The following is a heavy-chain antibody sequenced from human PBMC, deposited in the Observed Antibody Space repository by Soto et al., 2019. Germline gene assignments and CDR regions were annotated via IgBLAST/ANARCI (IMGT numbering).Heavy chain of an antibody. CDR2: IHPADDNT. CDR1: EYTFISHK. J-gene: IGHJ6*02. D-gene: IGHD3-10*01. Sequence: QVQLVQSGAEVKKPGASVKLSCKAYEYTFISHKIHWVRQAPGQGLEWMGWIHPADDNTKHSKKLQGRVTISSDTSASTVYMELISLTFEDTSMYYCTRDGEVGSRFGMDVWGQGTTVTVSS. V-gene: IGHV1-3*01. CDR3: TRDGEVGSRFGMDV.